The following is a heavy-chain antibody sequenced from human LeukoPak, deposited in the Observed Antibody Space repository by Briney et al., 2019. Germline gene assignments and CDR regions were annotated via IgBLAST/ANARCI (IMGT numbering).Heavy chain of an antibody. J-gene: IGHJ5*02. CDR2: INSDGSST. CDR1: GFTFSSYW. Sequence: PGGSLRLSCAASGFTFSSYWMHWVRQAPGKGLVWVSRINSDGSSTSYADSVKGRFTISRDNAKNTLYLQMNSLRAEDTAAYYCARGPGFPSGRFDPWGQGTLVTVSS. D-gene: IGHD3-10*01. CDR3: ARGPGFPSGRFDP. V-gene: IGHV3-74*01.